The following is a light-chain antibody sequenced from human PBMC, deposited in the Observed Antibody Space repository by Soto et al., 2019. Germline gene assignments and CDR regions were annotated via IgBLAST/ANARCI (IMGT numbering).Light chain of an antibody. CDR1: QSISSW. CDR3: QQYNTYPIT. Sequence: IQVTQSPSTLSASVGDRVTITCRASQSISSWLAWYQQKPGKAPKLLISDASNLESGVPSKFSGSGYETEFTLTINSLQPDDFATYYCQQYNTYPITFGQGTRLEIK. J-gene: IGKJ5*01. V-gene: IGKV1-5*01. CDR2: DAS.